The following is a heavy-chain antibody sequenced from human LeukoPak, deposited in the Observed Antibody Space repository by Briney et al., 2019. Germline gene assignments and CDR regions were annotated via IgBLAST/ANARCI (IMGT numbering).Heavy chain of an antibody. J-gene: IGHJ4*02. CDR2: INHSGST. CDR3: AKNTFCSSSSCQTALDY. D-gene: IGHD2-15*01. V-gene: IGHV4-34*01. Sequence: SETLSLTCAVYGGSFSGYYWSWIRQPPGKGLEWIGEINHSGSTNYNPSLKSRVTISVDTSKNQFSLKLSSVTAADTAVYYCAKNTFCSSSSCQTALDYWGQGTLVTVSS. CDR1: GGSFSGYY.